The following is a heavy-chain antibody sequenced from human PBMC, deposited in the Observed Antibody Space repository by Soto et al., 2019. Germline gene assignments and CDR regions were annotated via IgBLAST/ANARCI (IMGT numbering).Heavy chain of an antibody. D-gene: IGHD1-26*01. J-gene: IGHJ6*01. V-gene: IGHV2-5*02. CDR1: GFSLSTYGVG. CDR2: IYWDDDK. Sequence: QITLKESGPTLVKPTQTLTLTCTFSGFSLSTYGVGVAWIRQPPGKALEWLALIYWDDDKRYSPSLKSRLTITKDSSKNQLVPRVTDMDPVDTATYYCALVSGSWGEYCREVWGQGTTVIVSS. CDR3: ALVSGSWGEYCREV.